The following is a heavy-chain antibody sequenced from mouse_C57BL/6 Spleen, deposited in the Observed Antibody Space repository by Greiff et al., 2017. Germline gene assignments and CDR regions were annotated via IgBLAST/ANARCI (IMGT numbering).Heavy chain of an antibody. CDR2: INPSTGGT. V-gene: IGHV1-42*01. D-gene: IGHD1-3*01. Sequence: EVQLQQYGPELVKPGASVKISCKASGYSFTGYYMNWVKQSPEKSLEWIGEINPSTGGTTYNQKFKAKATLTVDKSSSTAYMQLKSLTSEDSAVYYCARYIEDYWGQGTSVTVSS. CDR3: ARYIEDY. CDR1: GYSFTGYY. J-gene: IGHJ4*01.